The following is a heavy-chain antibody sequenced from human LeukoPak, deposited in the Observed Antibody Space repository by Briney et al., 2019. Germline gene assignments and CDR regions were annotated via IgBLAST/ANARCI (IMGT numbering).Heavy chain of an antibody. Sequence: GASVKVSCKASGYTFTSYYMHWVRQAPGQGLEWMGIINPSGGSTSYAQKFQGRVTMTRDTSTSTVYMELSSLRSEDTAVYYCARDFSPLRFTTATRHSGVDYWGQGTLVTVSS. CDR2: INPSGGST. D-gene: IGHD4-17*01. CDR1: GYTFTSYY. CDR3: ARDFSPLRFTTATRHSGVDY. J-gene: IGHJ4*02. V-gene: IGHV1-46*01.